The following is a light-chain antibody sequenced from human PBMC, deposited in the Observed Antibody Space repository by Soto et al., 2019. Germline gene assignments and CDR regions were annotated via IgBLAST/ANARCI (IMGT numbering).Light chain of an antibody. CDR1: QSLSSTY. CDR3: QQYGSSPLT. J-gene: IGKJ1*01. V-gene: IGKV3-20*01. Sequence: EIVLTQSPGTLSLSPGERATLSCRASQSLSSTYLAWDQQKPGQAPRLLIYGASNRATGIPDRFSGSGSGTDFTLTINRLEPEDFAVYYCQQYGSSPLTVGQGTKVEIK. CDR2: GAS.